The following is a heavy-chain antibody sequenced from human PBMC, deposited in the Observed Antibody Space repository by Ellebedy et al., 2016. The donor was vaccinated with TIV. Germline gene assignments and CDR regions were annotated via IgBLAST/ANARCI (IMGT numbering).Heavy chain of an antibody. V-gene: IGHV4-59*01. CDR3: AREEFDILTGYQKGFDH. J-gene: IGHJ4*02. CDR2: VHHSGST. D-gene: IGHD3-9*01. Sequence: SETLSLTCTVSGDSINNYFWSWIRQPPGKGLEWIGYVHHSGSTNYNPSLKSRVTISVEMSKNQFSLKLSSVTAADTAVYYCAREEFDILTGYQKGFDHWGQGTLVTVSS. CDR1: GDSINNYF.